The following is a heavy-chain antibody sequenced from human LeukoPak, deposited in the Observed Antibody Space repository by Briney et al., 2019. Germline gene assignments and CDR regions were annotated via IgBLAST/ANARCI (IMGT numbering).Heavy chain of an antibody. CDR3: ARPVVLGAYLRGAYYFDS. J-gene: IGHJ4*02. CDR2: IWYDGSDK. Sequence: AGSLRLSCAASGFTFSNYGMHWVRQAPGKGLESVAVIWYDGSDKYHADSVKGRFTISRDNSKNTLYLQMNSLRVEDTAVYYCARPVVLGAYLRGAYYFDSWGQGTLVTVSS. V-gene: IGHV3-33*01. CDR1: GFTFSNYG. D-gene: IGHD3-16*01.